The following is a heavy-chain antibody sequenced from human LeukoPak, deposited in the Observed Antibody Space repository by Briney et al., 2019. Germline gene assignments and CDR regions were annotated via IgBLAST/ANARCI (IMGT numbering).Heavy chain of an antibody. D-gene: IGHD6-19*01. J-gene: IGHJ4*02. V-gene: IGHV4-34*01. CDR2: IDHSGST. CDR1: GGSFSGYY. Sequence: SETLSLTCAVYGGSFSGYYWSWIRQPPGKGLEWIGEIDHSGSTNYTPSLKSRVTISVDTSKNQFSLKLSSVTAADTAVYYCARLHLVSSGWYPMADSWGQGTLVTVSS. CDR3: ARLHLVSSGWYPMADS.